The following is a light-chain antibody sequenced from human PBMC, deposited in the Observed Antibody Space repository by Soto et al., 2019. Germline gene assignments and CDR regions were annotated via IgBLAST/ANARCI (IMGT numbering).Light chain of an antibody. CDR2: DAS. J-gene: IGKJ1*01. CDR3: QQYNSYSPRT. V-gene: IGKV1-5*01. Sequence: SEMTQSPATLSASVGDRFTITCRAIQSVSNYLAWYQQKPGKAPKLLIYDASSLESGVPSRFSGSGSGTEFTLTISSLQPDDFATYYCQQYNSYSPRTFGQGTKVDIK. CDR1: QSVSNY.